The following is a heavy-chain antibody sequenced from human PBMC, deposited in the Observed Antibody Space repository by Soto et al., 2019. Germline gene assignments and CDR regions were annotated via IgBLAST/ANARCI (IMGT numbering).Heavy chain of an antibody. CDR3: ARSRYSCGSLNWFDP. CDR2: IYHSGST. D-gene: IGHD5-18*01. CDR1: GGSISSGGYS. V-gene: IGHV4-30-2*01. J-gene: IGHJ5*02. Sequence: PSETLSLTCAVSGGSISSGGYSWSWIRQPPGKGLEWIGYIYHSGSTYYNPSLKSRVTISVDRSKNQFSLKLSSVTAADTAVYYCARSRYSCGSLNWFDPWGQGTLVTVSS.